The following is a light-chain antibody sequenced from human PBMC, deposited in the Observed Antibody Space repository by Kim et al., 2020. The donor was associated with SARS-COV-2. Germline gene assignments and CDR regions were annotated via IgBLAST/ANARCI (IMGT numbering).Light chain of an antibody. J-gene: IGLJ3*02. Sequence: GQSIPISCPWTTSDVGGYNFVSWFQVSPGKAPRLLIYDVSKRPSGVPDRFSGSKSGNTASLTISGLQADDEAEYLCCSYTRSSSRVFGEGTKVTVL. CDR2: DVS. CDR3: CSYTRSSSRV. CDR1: TSDVGGYNF. V-gene: IGLV2-11*01.